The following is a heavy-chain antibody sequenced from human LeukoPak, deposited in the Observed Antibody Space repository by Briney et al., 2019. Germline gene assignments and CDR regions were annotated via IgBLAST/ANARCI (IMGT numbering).Heavy chain of an antibody. J-gene: IGHJ4*02. CDR2: INPNSGGT. D-gene: IGHD3-22*01. Sequence: ASVKVSCKASGYTFTGYYMHWVRQAPGQGLEWMGWINPNSGGTNYAQKFQGRVTMTRDTSISTAYVELSSLRSEDTAVYYCAMSSYDSSGPDYWGQGTLVTVSS. V-gene: IGHV1-2*02. CDR1: GYTFTGYY. CDR3: AMSSYDSSGPDY.